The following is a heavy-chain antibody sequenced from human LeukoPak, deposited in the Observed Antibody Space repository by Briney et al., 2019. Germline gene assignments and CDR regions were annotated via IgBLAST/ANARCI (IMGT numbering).Heavy chain of an antibody. D-gene: IGHD6-19*01. V-gene: IGHV4-39*01. CDR1: GGSISSSSYY. CDR3: ARGPTPIAVAGYWFDP. Sequence: PSETLSLTCTVSGGSISSSSYYWGWIRQPPGKGLEWIGSIYYSGSTYYNPSLKSRVTISVDTSKNQFSLKLSSVTAADTAVYYCARGPTPIAVAGYWFDPWGQGTLVTVSS. J-gene: IGHJ5*02. CDR2: IYYSGST.